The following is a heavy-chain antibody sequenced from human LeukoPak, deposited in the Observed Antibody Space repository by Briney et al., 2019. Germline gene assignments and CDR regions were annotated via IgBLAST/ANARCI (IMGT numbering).Heavy chain of an antibody. CDR2: INQSGST. CDR1: GGSFSGYY. D-gene: IGHD2-21*01. Sequence: SETLSLTCAVYGGSFSGYYWSWIRQPPGKGLEWIGEINQSGSTNYSPSLKSRVTISVDTSKNQFSLKLSSVTAADTAVYYCARGLVFPDYWGQGTLVTVSS. CDR3: ARGLVFPDY. V-gene: IGHV4-34*01. J-gene: IGHJ4*02.